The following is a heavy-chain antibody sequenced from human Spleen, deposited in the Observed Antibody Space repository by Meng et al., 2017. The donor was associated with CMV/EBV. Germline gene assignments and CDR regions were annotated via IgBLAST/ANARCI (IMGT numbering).Heavy chain of an antibody. CDR1: GGSISSYY. CDR2: IYTSGST. D-gene: IGHD2-15*01. Sequence: QLHLPESGPGPVKPSETLSLTCTVSGGSISSYYWSWIRQPAGKGLEWIGRIYTSGSTNYNPSLKSRVTMSVDTSKNQFSLKLSSVTAADTAVYYCASEKGRVVVAAYFDYWGQGTLVTVSS. J-gene: IGHJ4*02. CDR3: ASEKGRVVVAAYFDY. V-gene: IGHV4-4*07.